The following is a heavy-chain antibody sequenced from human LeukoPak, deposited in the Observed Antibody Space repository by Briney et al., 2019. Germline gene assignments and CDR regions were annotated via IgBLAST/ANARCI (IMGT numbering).Heavy chain of an antibody. CDR1: GFTFNTYG. V-gene: IGHV3-30*18. CDR3: AKGVGGYTIGYYFDY. CDR2: ISYDASNK. D-gene: IGHD5-18*01. J-gene: IGHJ4*02. Sequence: GGSLRLSCAASGFTFNTYGMHWVRHAPGKGLEGVAVISYDASNKNYADPVKGRFTISRDYSKNTVYLQMNSLRAEDTAVYFCAKGVGGYTIGYYFDYWGQGTPVTVSS.